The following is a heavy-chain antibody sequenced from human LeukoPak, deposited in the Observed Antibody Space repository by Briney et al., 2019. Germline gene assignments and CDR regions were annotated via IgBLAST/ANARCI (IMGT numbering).Heavy chain of an antibody. CDR3: AKDSAFYYVDV. J-gene: IGHJ6*03. Sequence: GGSLRLSCAASGFTFNNYGMHWVRQAPGKGLEWVAFIRYNGNNQYYADSVKGRFTISRDNSKNTLYLQMNSLKGDDTAVYYCAKDSAFYYVDVWGKGTTVIISS. CDR1: GFTFNNYG. CDR2: IRYNGNNQ. D-gene: IGHD3-10*01. V-gene: IGHV3-30*02.